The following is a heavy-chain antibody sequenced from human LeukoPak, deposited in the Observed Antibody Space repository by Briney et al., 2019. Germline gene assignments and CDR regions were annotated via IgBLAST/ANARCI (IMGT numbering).Heavy chain of an antibody. D-gene: IGHD4-23*01. CDR1: RFTVSSNY. CDR3: ASHYGGLYYFDY. CDR2: IYSGGYT. Sequence: GGSLRLSCAASRFTVSSNYMSWVRQAPGKGLEWVSVIYSGGYTFYADSVKGRFTISRDNSKNTLYLQMNSLRAEDTAIYYCASHYGGLYYFDYWGQGTLVTVSS. J-gene: IGHJ4*02. V-gene: IGHV3-53*01.